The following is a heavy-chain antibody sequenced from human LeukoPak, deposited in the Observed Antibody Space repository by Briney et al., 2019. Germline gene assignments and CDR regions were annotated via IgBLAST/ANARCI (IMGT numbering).Heavy chain of an antibody. V-gene: IGHV3-7*01. J-gene: IGHJ3*02. CDR1: DFTFSNYW. D-gene: IGHD3-3*01. CDR2: LKQDGSEI. CDR3: ARVGYYDGPTSDAFDI. Sequence: TGGSLRLSCVASDFTFSNYWMSWVRQAPGKGLEWVGNLKQDGSEIYYLDSVKGRFTISRDNTKNSLYLQMNSLRAEDTAVYYCARVGYYDGPTSDAFDIWGQGTMVTVSS.